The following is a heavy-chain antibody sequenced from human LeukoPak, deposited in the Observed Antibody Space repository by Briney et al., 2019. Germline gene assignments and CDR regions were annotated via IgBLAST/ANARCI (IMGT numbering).Heavy chain of an antibody. D-gene: IGHD2-2*01. Sequence: GGSLRLSCAASGFTVSRNYMSWVRQAPGKGLEWVSVIYSGGSTYYADSVKGRFTISRDNSKNTLYLQMNSLRVEDTAVYYCAREAAASDYYYGMDVWGKGSTVTVSS. CDR3: AREAAASDYYYGMDV. CDR1: GFTVSRNY. J-gene: IGHJ6*04. V-gene: IGHV3-53*01. CDR2: IYSGGST.